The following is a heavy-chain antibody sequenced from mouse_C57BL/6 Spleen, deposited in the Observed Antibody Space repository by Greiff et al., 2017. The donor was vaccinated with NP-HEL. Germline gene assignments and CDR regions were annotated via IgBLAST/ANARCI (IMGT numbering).Heavy chain of an antibody. CDR2: INPSSGYT. J-gene: IGHJ1*03. D-gene: IGHD1-1*01. CDR3: AYYYGSSSGYFDV. CDR1: GYTFTSYT. V-gene: IGHV1-4*01. Sequence: QVQLQQSGAELARPGASVKMSCKASGYTFTSYTMHWVKQRPGQGLEWIGYINPSSGYTKYNQKFTDKATLTADKSSSTAYMQLSSLTSEDSAVYYCAYYYGSSSGYFDVWGTGTTVTVSS.